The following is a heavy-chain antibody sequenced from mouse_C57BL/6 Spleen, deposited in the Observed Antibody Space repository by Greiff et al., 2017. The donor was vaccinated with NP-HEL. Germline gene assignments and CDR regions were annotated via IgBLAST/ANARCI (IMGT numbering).Heavy chain of an antibody. Sequence: QVQLQQPGAELVKPGASVKMSCKASGYTFTSYWITWVKQRPGQGLEWIGDIYPGSGSTNYNEKFKSKATLTVDTSSSTAYMQLSSLTSEDSAVYYCASAYDYDGSMDYWGQGTSVTVSS. CDR3: ASAYDYDGSMDY. V-gene: IGHV1-55*01. D-gene: IGHD2-4*01. J-gene: IGHJ4*01. CDR2: IYPGSGST. CDR1: GYTFTSYW.